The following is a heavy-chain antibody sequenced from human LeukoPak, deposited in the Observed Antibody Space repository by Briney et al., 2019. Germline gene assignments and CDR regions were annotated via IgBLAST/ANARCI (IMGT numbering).Heavy chain of an antibody. CDR3: ARVYSGYDY. V-gene: IGHV3-48*04. CDR2: IISSSSSI. D-gene: IGHD1-26*01. J-gene: IGHJ4*02. Sequence: SGGSLRLSCAASGFTFSSYSMNWVRQAPGKGLEWVSYIISSSSSIYYADSVKGRFTISRDNAKKSLYLQMNSLRAEDTAVYYCARVYSGYDYWGQGTLVTVSS. CDR1: GFTFSSYS.